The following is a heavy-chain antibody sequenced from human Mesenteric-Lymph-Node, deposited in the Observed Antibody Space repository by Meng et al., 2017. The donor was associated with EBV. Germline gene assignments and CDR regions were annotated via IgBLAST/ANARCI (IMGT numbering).Heavy chain of an antibody. CDR2: INHSGST. Sequence: QVQLPECGGGLLKPSEPLSLTCAVYGGSFSGYYWRWIRPAPGKGLEWIGEINHSGSTNYNPSLKSRVTILVDTYKNQFTLKLSSVTAADTAVYYCARGGVLSYYALDYWGQGTLVTVSS. J-gene: IGHJ4*02. V-gene: IGHV4-34*01. CDR1: GGSFSGYY. D-gene: IGHD1-26*01. CDR3: ARGGVLSYYALDY.